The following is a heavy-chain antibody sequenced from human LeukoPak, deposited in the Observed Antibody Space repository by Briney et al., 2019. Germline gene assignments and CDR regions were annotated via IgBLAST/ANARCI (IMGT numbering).Heavy chain of an antibody. CDR1: GGSISSSSYY. Sequence: PSETLSLTCTVSGGSISSSSYYWGWIRQPPGKGLEWIGSIYYSGSTYYNPSLKSRVTISVDTSKNQFSLKLSSVTAADTAVYYCARQWLINGWGQGILVTVSS. V-gene: IGHV4-39*07. CDR3: ARQWLING. J-gene: IGHJ4*02. CDR2: IYYSGST. D-gene: IGHD6-19*01.